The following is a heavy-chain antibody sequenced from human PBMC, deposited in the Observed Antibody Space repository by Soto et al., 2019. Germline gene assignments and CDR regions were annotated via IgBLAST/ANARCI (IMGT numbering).Heavy chain of an antibody. CDR1: GGSVSSGSYY. V-gene: IGHV4-61*01. Sequence: QVQLQESGPGLVKPSETLFLTCTVSGGSVSSGSYYWSWIRQPPGKGLEWIGYIYYSGSTNYNPSLKSRVTISVDTSKNQFSLKLSSVTAADTAVYYCARVGVRYPADYWGKGTLVTVSS. CDR2: IYYSGST. J-gene: IGHJ4*02. D-gene: IGHD3-9*01. CDR3: ARVGVRYPADY.